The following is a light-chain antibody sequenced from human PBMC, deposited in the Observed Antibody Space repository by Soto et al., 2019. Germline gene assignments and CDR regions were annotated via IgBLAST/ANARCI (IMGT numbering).Light chain of an antibody. V-gene: IGKV1-39*01. Sequence: DIQMTQSPSSLSASVGDRVTITCRASQSISSYLNWYQQKPGKAPKLLIYAASSLQSGVPSRFSGSGSGTDFTLTISSLQPEDFATYYCQQSYSTPSITFGQGTRLDI. CDR2: AAS. J-gene: IGKJ5*01. CDR3: QQSYSTPSIT. CDR1: QSISSY.